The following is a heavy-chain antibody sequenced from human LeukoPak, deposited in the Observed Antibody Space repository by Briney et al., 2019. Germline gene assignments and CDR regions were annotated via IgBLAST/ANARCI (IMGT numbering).Heavy chain of an antibody. J-gene: IGHJ4*02. CDR1: GFTFSNYG. Sequence: GGSLRLSCAASGFTFSNYGMSWVRQTPGKGLEWVSAISGSGNRAYHADSVKGRFTISRDNSKNMLYLQMNSLRAEDTALYYCAKDADISVELVVITSFDSWGQGTLVTVSP. CDR2: ISGSGNRA. V-gene: IGHV3-23*01. D-gene: IGHD3-22*01. CDR3: AKDADISVELVVITSFDS.